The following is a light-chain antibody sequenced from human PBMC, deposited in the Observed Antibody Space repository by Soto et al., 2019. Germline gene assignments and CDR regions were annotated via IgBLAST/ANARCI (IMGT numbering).Light chain of an antibody. V-gene: IGKV3-20*01. CDR1: QSFSSSY. J-gene: IGKJ1*01. Sequence: EIVLTQSPGTLSLSPGERDTLSCRASQSFSSSYLAWYQQKPGQAPRLLIYGASSRATGIPDRFSGSGSGTDFTLTISRLEPEDFAVYYCQQYGSSPRTFGQGTKVDIK. CDR2: GAS. CDR3: QQYGSSPRT.